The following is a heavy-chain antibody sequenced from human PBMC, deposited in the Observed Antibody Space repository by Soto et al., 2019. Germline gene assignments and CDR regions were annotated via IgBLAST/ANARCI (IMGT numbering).Heavy chain of an antibody. V-gene: IGHV3-74*03. CDR1: EFTFSGRS. CDR2: IDKVGTDA. J-gene: IGHJ6*03. D-gene: IGHD3-10*01. CDR3: ARGWFGPDV. Sequence: EVQLVESGGGLVQPGGSLRLSCAASEFTFSGRSVHWVRQAPGKGLVWVSGIDKVGTDATYADSVKGRFTSSRDNAKNTVYLQMNSRRVEDTDVYYCARGWFGPDVWGKGTTVTVSS.